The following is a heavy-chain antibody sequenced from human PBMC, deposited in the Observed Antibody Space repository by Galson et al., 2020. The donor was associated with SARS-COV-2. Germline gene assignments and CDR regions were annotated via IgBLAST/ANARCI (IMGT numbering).Heavy chain of an antibody. D-gene: IGHD6-13*01. CDR3: ARRNTNSWRFDY. V-gene: IGHV1-2*02. CDR1: GYTFTDYN. J-gene: IGHJ4*02. CDR2: INPNSGGT. Sequence: ASLKVSCKASGYTFTDYNIHWVRQVPGQGLEWMGWINPNSGGTNSAQMFQGRVTMTSDTSITTAYMELSRLTSDDVAVYYCARRNTNSWRFDYWGQGTLVTVSS.